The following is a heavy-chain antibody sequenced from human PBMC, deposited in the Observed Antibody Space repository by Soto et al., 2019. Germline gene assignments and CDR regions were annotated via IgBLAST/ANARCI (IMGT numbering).Heavy chain of an antibody. J-gene: IGHJ6*02. CDR2: IIPIFSTA. CDR3: ARDRPRENYGGNYYYEMDV. V-gene: IGHV1-69*12. Sequence: QVQLVQSGAEVKKPGSSVKVSCKASGGTFTTSAISWVRQAPGQGLEWMGGIIPIFSTADYAQKFQGRVMITADESTTTAYMELSSLRSEDTAVYYCARDRPRENYGGNYYYEMDVWGQGTTVTVSS. CDR1: GGTFTTSA. D-gene: IGHD4-17*01.